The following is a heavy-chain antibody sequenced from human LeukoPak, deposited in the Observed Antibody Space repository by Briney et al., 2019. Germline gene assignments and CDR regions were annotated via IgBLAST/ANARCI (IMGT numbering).Heavy chain of an antibody. CDR3: ARGARYRYCSGGSCYSLYYYYYYMDV. J-gene: IGHJ6*03. CDR2: MNPNSGNT. V-gene: IGHV1-8*03. D-gene: IGHD2-15*01. Sequence: ASVKVSCKASGYTFTSYDINWVRQATGQGLEWMGWMNPNSGNTGYAQKFQGRVTITRNTSISTAYMELSSLRSEDTAVYYCARGARYRYCSGGSCYSLYYYYYYMDVWGKGTTVTVSS. CDR1: GYTFTSYD.